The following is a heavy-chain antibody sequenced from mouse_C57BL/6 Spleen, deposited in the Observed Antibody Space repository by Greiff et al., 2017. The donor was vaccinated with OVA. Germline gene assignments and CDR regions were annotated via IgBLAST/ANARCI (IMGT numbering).Heavy chain of an antibody. J-gene: IGHJ1*03. V-gene: IGHV3-6*01. CDR2: ISYDGSN. D-gene: IGHD2-1*01. CDR3: ARDHGNYWYFDV. Sequence: DVQLQESGPGLVKPSQSLSLTCSVTGYSITSGYYWNWIRQFPGNKLEWMGYISYDGSNNYNPSLKNRISITRDTSKNQFFLKLNSVTTEDTATYYCARDHGNYWYFDVWGTGTTVTVSS. CDR1: GYSITSGYY.